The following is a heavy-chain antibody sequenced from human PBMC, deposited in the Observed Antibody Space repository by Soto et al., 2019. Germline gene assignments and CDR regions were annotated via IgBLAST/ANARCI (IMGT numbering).Heavy chain of an antibody. D-gene: IGHD1-26*01. J-gene: IGHJ4*02. CDR2: IYYSGST. V-gene: IGHV4-39*01. Sequence: PSETLSLTCTVSGGSISSSSYYWGWIRQPPGKGLEWIGSIYYSGSTYYNPSLKSRVTISVDTSKNQFSLKLSSVTAADTAVYYCARGYSGSFSLDYWGQGDLVTASS. CDR3: ARGYSGSFSLDY. CDR1: GGSISSSSYY.